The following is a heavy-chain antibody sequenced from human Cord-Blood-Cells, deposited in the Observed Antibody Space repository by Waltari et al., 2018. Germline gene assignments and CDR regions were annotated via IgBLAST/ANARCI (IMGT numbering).Heavy chain of an antibody. CDR3: AKDGGIAVAGTYFDY. CDR1: GFTFSSYG. Sequence: QVQLVESGGGVAQPGRSRRLPCAASGFTFSSYGMPWVRPAPGKGLEGVAVISYDGSNKYYADSVKGRFTISRDNSKNTLYLQMNSLRAEDTAVYYCAKDGGIAVAGTYFDYWGQGTLVTVSS. CDR2: ISYDGSNK. V-gene: IGHV3-30*18. J-gene: IGHJ4*02. D-gene: IGHD6-19*01.